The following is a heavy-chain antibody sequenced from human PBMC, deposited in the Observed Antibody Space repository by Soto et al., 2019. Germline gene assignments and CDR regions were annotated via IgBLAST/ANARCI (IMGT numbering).Heavy chain of an antibody. V-gene: IGHV4-30-4*01. CDR3: ARGANYDFWSGYNYYGMDV. D-gene: IGHD3-3*01. J-gene: IGHJ6*02. Sequence: PSETLSLTCPVSGGSISSGDYYWSWIRQPPGKGLKWIGYIYYSGSTYYNPSIKRRVTISVDTSKNQFSLKLSSVTAADTAVYYCARGANYDFWSGYNYYGMDVGGQGTTVTVSS. CDR1: GGSISSGDYY. CDR2: IYYSGST.